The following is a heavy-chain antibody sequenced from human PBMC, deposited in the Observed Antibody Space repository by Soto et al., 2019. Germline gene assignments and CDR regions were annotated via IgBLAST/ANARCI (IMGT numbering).Heavy chain of an antibody. D-gene: IGHD3-22*01. V-gene: IGHV4-30-4*01. CDR1: GGSISSGDYY. J-gene: IGHJ4*02. Sequence: SETLSLTCTVSGGSISSGDYYWSWIRQPPGKGLEWIGYIYYSGSTYYNPSLKSRVTISVDTSKNQFSLKLSSVTAADTAVYYCARVERYYDSSGYSYYFDYWGQGTLVTVSS. CDR3: ARVERYYDSSGYSYYFDY. CDR2: IYYSGST.